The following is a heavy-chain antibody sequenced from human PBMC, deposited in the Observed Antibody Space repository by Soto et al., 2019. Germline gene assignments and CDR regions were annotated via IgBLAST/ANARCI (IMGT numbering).Heavy chain of an antibody. CDR1: GFTFSSYA. J-gene: IGHJ4*02. Sequence: QVQLVESGGGVVQPGRSLRLSCAASGFTFSSYAMHWVRQAPGKGPEWVAVISYDGSNKYYADSVKGRFTISRDNSKNTLYLQMNSRRAEDTAVYYCATQAVRSSGWSDYWGQGTLVTVSS. D-gene: IGHD6-19*01. CDR2: ISYDGSNK. V-gene: IGHV3-30-3*01. CDR3: ATQAVRSSGWSDY.